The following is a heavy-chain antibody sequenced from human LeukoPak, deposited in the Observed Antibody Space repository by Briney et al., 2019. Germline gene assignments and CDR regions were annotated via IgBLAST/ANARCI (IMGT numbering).Heavy chain of an antibody. V-gene: IGHV4-59*08. CDR2: IYYSGST. J-gene: IGHJ4*02. CDR3: ARHSYDYGELWVDY. Sequence: SETLSLTCTVSGGSISSYYWSWIRQPPGKGLEWIGYIYYSGSTNYNPSLKSQVTISVDTSKNQFSLKLSSVTAADTAVYYCARHSYDYGELWVDYWGQGTLVTVSS. D-gene: IGHD4-17*01. CDR1: GGSISSYY.